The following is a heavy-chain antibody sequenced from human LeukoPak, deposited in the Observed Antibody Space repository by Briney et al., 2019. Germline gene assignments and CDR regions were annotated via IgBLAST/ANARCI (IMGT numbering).Heavy chain of an antibody. CDR1: GLTFRSFW. J-gene: IGHJ4*02. CDR3: ARERDGRFFDY. Sequence: GGSLRLSCAVSGLTFRSFWMSWVRQAPGKGLEWVANINQDGSEKYFVDSVKGRFTISRDNSKNSLHLQMNTLRAEDTAVYYCARERDGRFFDYWGQGTLVTVTS. V-gene: IGHV3-7*01. D-gene: IGHD5-24*01. CDR2: INQDGSEK.